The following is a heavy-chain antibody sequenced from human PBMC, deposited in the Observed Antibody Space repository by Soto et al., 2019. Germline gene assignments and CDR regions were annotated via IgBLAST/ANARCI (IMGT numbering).Heavy chain of an antibody. CDR2: IYHTGTT. J-gene: IGHJ6*02. Sequence: SETLSLTCAVSGDSISRGYHWAWIRQSPTKGLERIASIYHTGTTYYNPSLTSRVTISVDTSQNQFSLNLKSVTAADTAVYYCASDYSGYSADPEYYGVEVWGQGTTVTVSS. V-gene: IGHV4-38-2*01. CDR3: ASDYSGYSADPEYYGVEV. CDR1: GDSISRGYH. D-gene: IGHD3-22*01.